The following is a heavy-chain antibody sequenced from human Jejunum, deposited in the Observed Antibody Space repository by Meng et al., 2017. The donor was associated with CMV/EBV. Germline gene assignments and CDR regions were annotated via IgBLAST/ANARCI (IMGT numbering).Heavy chain of an antibody. CDR2: IRYDATNK. J-gene: IGHJ6*02. D-gene: IGHD6-25*01. CDR3: AKDQREKAAISPGYNAMDV. CDR1: NYG. V-gene: IGHV3-30*02. Sequence: NYGMHWVRQAPGKGLEWVAFIRYDATNKYYTDSVKGRFTISRDSSTSTLYLQMNSLRAEDTAVFYCAKDQREKAAISPGYNAMDVWGQGTTVTV.